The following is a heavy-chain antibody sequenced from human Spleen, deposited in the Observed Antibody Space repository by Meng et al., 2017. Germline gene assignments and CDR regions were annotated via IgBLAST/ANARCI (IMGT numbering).Heavy chain of an antibody. D-gene: IGHD3-10*01. Sequence: GESLKISCKGSGYSFTSYWIGWVRQVPGKGLEWMGIIYPGDPDTRYCPSFQGQITISADKSINNAYLQRSSLKTSDSAMCYCGGRYYGSGCIDYWGQGTRVTGYS. V-gene: IGHV5-51*01. CDR2: IYPGDPDT. J-gene: IGHJ4*02. CDR3: GGRYYGSGCIDY. CDR1: GYSFTSYW.